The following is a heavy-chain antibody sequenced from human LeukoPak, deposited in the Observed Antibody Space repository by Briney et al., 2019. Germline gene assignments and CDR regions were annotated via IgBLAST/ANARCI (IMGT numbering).Heavy chain of an antibody. V-gene: IGHV1-2*02. D-gene: IGHD5-24*01. J-gene: IGHJ4*02. CDR1: GYTFTGYY. CDR2: INPNSGGT. CDR3: ARVFDRVGLSGIEMGPDY. Sequence: GASVKVSCKASGYTFTGYYMHWVRQAPGQGLEWMGWINPNSGGTNYAQKFQGRVTMTRDTSISTAYMELSRLRSDDTAVYYCARVFDRVGLSGIEMGPDYWGQGTLVTVSS.